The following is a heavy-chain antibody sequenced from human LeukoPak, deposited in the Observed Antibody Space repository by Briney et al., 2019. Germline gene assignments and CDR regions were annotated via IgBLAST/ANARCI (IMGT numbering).Heavy chain of an antibody. D-gene: IGHD2-15*01. J-gene: IGHJ5*02. V-gene: IGHV1-2*02. Sequence: ASMKVSCKASGYTFTDYYMHWVRQAPGQGLEWMGWINPNTGHTNYLQKFQGRVTMTRDTSITTAYMELSRLSSDDTALYYCARAGYCSGGSCRNWIDPWGQGTLVTVSS. CDR3: ARAGYCSGGSCRNWIDP. CDR1: GYTFTDYY. CDR2: INPNTGHT.